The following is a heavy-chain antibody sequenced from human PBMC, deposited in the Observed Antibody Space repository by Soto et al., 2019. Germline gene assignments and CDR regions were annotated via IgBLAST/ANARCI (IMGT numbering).Heavy chain of an antibody. CDR1: GGSIRGYY. V-gene: IGHV4-34*01. J-gene: IGHJ6*02. D-gene: IGHD3-10*01. CDR2: INDNGGT. CDR3: ARGRYSYETIYYKFYYSALDV. Sequence: LSLTCGVYGGSIRGYYWSWIRQSPGKGLEWIGDINDNGGTNYNPSLKSRVTTSLDTSKKQVSLMVSSVTAADTAVYYCARGRYSYETIYYKFYYSALDVWGQGTTVTVSS.